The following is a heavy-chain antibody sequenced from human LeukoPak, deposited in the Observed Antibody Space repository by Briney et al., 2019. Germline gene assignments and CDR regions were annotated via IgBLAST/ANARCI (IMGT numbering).Heavy chain of an antibody. CDR2: INHRGST. CDR3: ARDNDFWSGYYNMGGYFDY. J-gene: IGHJ4*02. D-gene: IGHD3-3*01. CDR1: GGSFSGYY. V-gene: IGHV4-34*01. Sequence: PSETLSLTCAVYGGSFSGYYWSWIRQPPGKGLEWIGEINHRGSTNYNPSLKSRVTISVDTSKNQFSLKLSSVTAADTAVYYCARDNDFWSGYYNMGGYFDYWGQGTRVTVSS.